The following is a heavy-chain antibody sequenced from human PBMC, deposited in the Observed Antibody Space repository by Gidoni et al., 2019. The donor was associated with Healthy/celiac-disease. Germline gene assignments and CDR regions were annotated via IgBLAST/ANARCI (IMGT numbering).Heavy chain of an antibody. J-gene: IGHJ6*03. CDR2: ISGSGGST. Sequence: EVQLLESGGGLVQPGGSLRLSCAASGFTFSSYAMCWVRQAPGKGLEWVSAISGSGGSTYYADSVKGRFTISRDNSKNTLYLQMNSLRAEDTAVYYCAKDYYDNSGYYLDVWGKGTTVTVSS. V-gene: IGHV3-23*01. CDR1: GFTFSSYA. D-gene: IGHD3-22*01. CDR3: AKDYYDNSGYYLDV.